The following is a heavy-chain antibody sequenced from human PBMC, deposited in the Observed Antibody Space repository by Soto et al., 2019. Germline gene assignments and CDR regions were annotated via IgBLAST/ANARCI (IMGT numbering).Heavy chain of an antibody. CDR2: ISYDGSTR. CDR3: ARDRSADRFVQYFQH. V-gene: IGHV3-30*07. D-gene: IGHD6-19*01. Sequence: GGSLRLSCAASGFTFRSHAMNWVRQAPGKGLEWVAIISYDGSTRFYTDSVKGRFTISRDNSKNSLYLQMNSLTSEDTAVYYCARDRSADRFVQYFQHWGPGTLVTVSS. J-gene: IGHJ1*01. CDR1: GFTFRSHA.